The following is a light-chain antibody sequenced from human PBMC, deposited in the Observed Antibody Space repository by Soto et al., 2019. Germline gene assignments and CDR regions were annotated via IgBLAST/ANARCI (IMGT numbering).Light chain of an antibody. CDR2: TAS. V-gene: IGKV3-11*01. J-gene: IGKJ4*01. Sequence: PGESATLSCRASQNVGLNFAWYQQKSGQPPRFLIHTASSRATGIPARFSGSGSRTDFTLTISSLEPEDIAVYYCQERGRWPRATFGGGTKVEMK. CDR3: QERGRWPRAT. CDR1: QNVGLN.